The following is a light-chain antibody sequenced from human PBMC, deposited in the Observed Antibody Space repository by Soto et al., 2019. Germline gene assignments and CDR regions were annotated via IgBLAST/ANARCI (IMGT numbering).Light chain of an antibody. CDR3: SSHTRDSTGV. V-gene: IGLV2-14*01. CDR2: AVT. CDR1: NSDVGAYDY. J-gene: IGLJ3*02. Sequence: QSALTQPASVSGSPGQSITISCSGTNSDVGAYDYVSWYQQYPGKAPKLMIYAVTNRPSGVSNRFSGSKSANTASLTISGLQAEDEAAYYCSSHTRDSTGVFGGGTQLTVL.